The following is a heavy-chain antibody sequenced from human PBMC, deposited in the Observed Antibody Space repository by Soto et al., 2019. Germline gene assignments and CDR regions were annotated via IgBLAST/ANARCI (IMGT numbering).Heavy chain of an antibody. V-gene: IGHV4-59*01. CDR2: IYYSGST. CDR3: ARRFDP. J-gene: IGHJ5*02. CDR1: GGSISSYY. Sequence: GPGPSSSSETLSLTCTVSGGSISSYYWSWIRQPPGKGLEWIGYIYYSGSTNYNPSLKSRVTISVDTSKNQFSLKLSSVTAADTAVYYCARRFDPWGQGTLVTVSS.